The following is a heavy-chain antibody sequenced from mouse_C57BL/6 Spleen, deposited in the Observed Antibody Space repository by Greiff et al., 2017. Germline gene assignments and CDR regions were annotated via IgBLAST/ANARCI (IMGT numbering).Heavy chain of an antibody. Sequence: EVKLQESGGGLVKPGGSLKLSCAASGFTFSDYGMHWVRQAPEKGLEWVAYISSGSSTIYYADTAKGRFTISRDNAKNTLFLQMTSLRSEDTAMYYCARFYYDYDNAMDYWGQGTSVTVSS. CDR3: ARFYYDYDNAMDY. CDR2: ISSGSSTI. V-gene: IGHV5-17*01. J-gene: IGHJ4*01. CDR1: GFTFSDYG. D-gene: IGHD2-4*01.